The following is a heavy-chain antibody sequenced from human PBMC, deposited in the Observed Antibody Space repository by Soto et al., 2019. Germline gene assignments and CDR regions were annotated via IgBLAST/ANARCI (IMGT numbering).Heavy chain of an antibody. CDR3: ASSHSFDGSIYHYYFDF. J-gene: IGHJ4*02. CDR2: IYASGAT. V-gene: IGHV4-59*01. D-gene: IGHD3-10*01. CDR1: GGSISTYY. Sequence: SETLSLTCTVSGGSISTYYWSWIRQPPGGTLEWIGYIYASGATTYNPSLESRVTMSVDMPNNEFSLELTSLTAADTAVYYCASSHSFDGSIYHYYFDFWGQGALVTVSS.